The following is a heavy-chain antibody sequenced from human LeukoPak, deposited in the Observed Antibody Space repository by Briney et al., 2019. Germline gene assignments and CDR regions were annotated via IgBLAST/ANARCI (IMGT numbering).Heavy chain of an antibody. D-gene: IGHD5-18*01. V-gene: IGHV4-39*07. CDR3: ARDHSKQGYSYGSGY. CDR2: LYNPGST. Sequence: SETLSLTCTVSGDFITNNNYHWGWIRQPPGKGLEWIGRLYNPGSTDNTGSNPSLQSRVTISADTSMNQFSLRLTSVTAADTAVYYCARDHSKQGYSYGSGYWGQGTLVTVSS. CDR1: GDFITNNNYH. J-gene: IGHJ4*02.